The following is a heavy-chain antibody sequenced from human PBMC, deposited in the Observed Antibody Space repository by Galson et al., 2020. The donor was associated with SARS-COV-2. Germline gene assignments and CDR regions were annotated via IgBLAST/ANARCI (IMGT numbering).Heavy chain of an antibody. CDR2: TSAYNGNT. CDR3: ARRGDYYDSSGYDY. CDR1: GYTFTSYG. V-gene: IGHV1-18*01. Sequence: ASVKVSCKASGYTFTSYGISWVRQAPGQGLEWMGWTSAYNGNTNYAQKLPGRVTMTTDTSTSTAYMELRSLRSDDTAVYYCARRGDYYDSSGYDYWGHGTLVTVSS. D-gene: IGHD3-22*01. J-gene: IGHJ4*01.